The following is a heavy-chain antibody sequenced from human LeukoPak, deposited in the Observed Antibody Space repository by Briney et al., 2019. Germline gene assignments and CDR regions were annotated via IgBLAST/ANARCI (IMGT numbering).Heavy chain of an antibody. CDR3: ARDRELATYYYGSGSYYKPSYGMDV. D-gene: IGHD3-10*01. Sequence: ASVKVSCKASGGTFSSYAISWVRQAPGQGLEWMGGIIPIFGTANYAQKFQGRVTITADESTSTAYMELSSLRSEDTAVYYCARDRELATYYYGSGSYYKPSYGMDVWGQGTTVTVSS. V-gene: IGHV1-69*13. CDR1: GGTFSSYA. J-gene: IGHJ6*02. CDR2: IIPIFGTA.